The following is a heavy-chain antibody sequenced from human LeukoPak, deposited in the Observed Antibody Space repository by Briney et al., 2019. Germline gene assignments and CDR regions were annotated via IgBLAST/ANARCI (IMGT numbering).Heavy chain of an antibody. Sequence: SETLSLTCTVPGGSISSSSYYWGWIRQPPGKGLEWIGSIYYSGSTYYNPSLKSRVTISVDTSKNQFSLKLSSVTAADTAVYYCARAIQSIAARRGMDVWGQGTTVTVSS. CDR3: ARAIQSIAARRGMDV. D-gene: IGHD6-6*01. J-gene: IGHJ6*02. CDR2: IYYSGST. CDR1: GGSISSSSYY. V-gene: IGHV4-39*01.